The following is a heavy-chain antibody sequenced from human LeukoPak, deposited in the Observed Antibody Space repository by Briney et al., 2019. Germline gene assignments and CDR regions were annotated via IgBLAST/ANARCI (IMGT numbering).Heavy chain of an antibody. V-gene: IGHV3-21*01. CDR2: ITRSSSYI. J-gene: IGHJ4*02. CDR1: GFTFSTYT. Sequence: PGGSLRLSCAASGFTFSTYTMNWVRQAPGKGLEWVSSITRSSSYIYYADSVKGRFTISRDNAKNSLYLQMNSLRVEDTAVYYCARHVVAVGFDYWGQGTLVTVSS. CDR3: ARHVVAVGFDY. D-gene: IGHD3-22*01.